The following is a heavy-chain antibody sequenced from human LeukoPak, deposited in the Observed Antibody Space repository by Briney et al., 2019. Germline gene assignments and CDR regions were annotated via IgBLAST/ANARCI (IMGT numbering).Heavy chain of an antibody. CDR1: EYTFTNYY. J-gene: IGHJ6*03. Sequence: ASVKVSCKASEYTFTNYYLHCVRQAPGQGLEWMGIINPSGGTTRYAQKFQGRVTMTRDTSTTTVYMEVSSLRYEDTAVYYCATAHFGDYGNDYYHYYMDVWGKGTTVTVS. V-gene: IGHV1-46*01. D-gene: IGHD4-17*01. CDR3: ATAHFGDYGNDYYHYYMDV. CDR2: INPSGGTT.